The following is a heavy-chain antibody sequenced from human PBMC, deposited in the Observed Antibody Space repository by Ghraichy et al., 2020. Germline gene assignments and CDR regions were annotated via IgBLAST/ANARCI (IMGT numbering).Heavy chain of an antibody. V-gene: IGHV3-30-3*01. J-gene: IGHJ3*02. Sequence: GESLNISCAASGFTFSSYAMHWVREAPGKGLEWVAVISYDGSNKYYADSVKGRFTISRDNSKNTLYLQMNSLRAEDTAVYYCARDVVDSSGYYDDAFDIWGQGTMVTVSS. CDR2: ISYDGSNK. CDR1: GFTFSSYA. D-gene: IGHD3-22*01. CDR3: ARDVVDSSGYYDDAFDI.